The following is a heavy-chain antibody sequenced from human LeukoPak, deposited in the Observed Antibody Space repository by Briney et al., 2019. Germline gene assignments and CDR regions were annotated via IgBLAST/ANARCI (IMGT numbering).Heavy chain of an antibody. J-gene: IGHJ5*02. Sequence: ASVKVSCKASGYTFTSYAMHWVRQAPGQRLEWMGWINAGNGNTKYSQMFQGRVTITRDTSASTDYMELSSLRSEDTAVYYCARVSILTGYPNWFDPWGQGTLVTVSS. D-gene: IGHD3-9*01. CDR1: GYTFTSYA. CDR3: ARVSILTGYPNWFDP. V-gene: IGHV1-3*01. CDR2: INAGNGNT.